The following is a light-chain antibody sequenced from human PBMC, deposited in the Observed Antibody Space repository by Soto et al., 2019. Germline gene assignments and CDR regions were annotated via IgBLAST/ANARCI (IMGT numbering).Light chain of an antibody. V-gene: IGLV1-44*01. J-gene: IGLJ3*02. Sequence: QSVLTQPPSASGTPGQRVTISCSGSNSNIGTNSMNWYQQLPGTAPKLLIHSNNQRPSGVPDRFSGSKSGTSASLAISGLQSEDEADYYCAAWDGSLNGWVFGGGTQLTVL. CDR2: SNN. CDR3: AAWDGSLNGWV. CDR1: NSNIGTNS.